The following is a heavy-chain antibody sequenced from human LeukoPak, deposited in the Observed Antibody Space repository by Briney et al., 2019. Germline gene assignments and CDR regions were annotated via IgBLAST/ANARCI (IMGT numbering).Heavy chain of an antibody. V-gene: IGHV3-21*01. CDR2: ISSSSSYI. Sequence: GGSLRLSCAASGFTFSSYAMNWVRQAPGKGLEWVSSISSSSSYIYYADSVKGRFTISRDNAKNSLYLQMNSLRAEDTAVYYCAREGSYYYGMDVWGQGTTVTVSS. CDR3: AREGSYYYGMDV. CDR1: GFTFSSYA. J-gene: IGHJ6*02. D-gene: IGHD2-15*01.